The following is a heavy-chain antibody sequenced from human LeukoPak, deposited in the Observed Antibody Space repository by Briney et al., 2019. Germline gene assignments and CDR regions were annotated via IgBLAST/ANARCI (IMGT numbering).Heavy chain of an antibody. V-gene: IGHV3-7*01. CDR3: ARSDIVATTTGVDY. D-gene: IGHD5-12*01. CDR2: IREDGSDK. J-gene: IGHJ4*02. CDR1: GFDFTNYA. Sequence: GGSLRLSCATSGFDFTNYAMNWVRQAPGKGLEWVASIREDGSDKKYVDSVKGRFTISRDNAKNSLYLQMNSLRAEDTAVYYCARSDIVATTTGVDYWGQGTLVTVSS.